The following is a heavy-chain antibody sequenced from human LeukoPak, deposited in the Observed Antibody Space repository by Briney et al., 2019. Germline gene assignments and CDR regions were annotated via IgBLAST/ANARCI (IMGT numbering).Heavy chain of an antibody. CDR2: VYSDGST. J-gene: IGHJ4*02. Sequence: GGSLRLSCAASGLTVRNNYMSWVRQAPGKGLEWVSVVYSDGSTYYEDSVKGRFTISRDTSKNTLSLQMNSLRAEDTAVYYCARDSLTMIVGRQKRGLDYWGQGTLVTVSS. CDR3: ARDSLTMIVGRQKRGLDY. V-gene: IGHV3-53*01. D-gene: IGHD3-22*01. CDR1: GLTVRNNY.